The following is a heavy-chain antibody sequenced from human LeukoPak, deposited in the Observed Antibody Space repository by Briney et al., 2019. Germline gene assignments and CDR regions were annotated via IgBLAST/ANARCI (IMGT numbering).Heavy chain of an antibody. CDR2: TYSGGST. V-gene: IGHV3-53*04. CDR1: GFTVSSNY. Sequence: GGSLRLSCAASGFTVSSNYMSWVRQAPGKGLEWVSVTYSGGSTYYADSVKGRFTISRHNSKNTLYLQMNSLRAEDTAVYYCARGVAAAGTYYFDYWGQGTLVTVSS. D-gene: IGHD6-13*01. J-gene: IGHJ4*02. CDR3: ARGVAAAGTYYFDY.